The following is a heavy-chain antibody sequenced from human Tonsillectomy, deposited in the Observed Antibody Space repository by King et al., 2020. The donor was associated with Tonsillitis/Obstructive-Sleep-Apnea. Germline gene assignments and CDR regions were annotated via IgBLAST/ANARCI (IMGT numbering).Heavy chain of an antibody. CDR3: AKAYSSSWKTHLDY. J-gene: IGHJ4*02. CDR1: GFTFSNYG. V-gene: IGHV3-30*18. CDR2: TSYDGSNK. Sequence: VQLVESGGGVVQPGRSLRLSCAASGFTFSNYGMHWVRQAPGKGLEWVAVTSYDGSNKYYADSVKGRFTISRDNSKNTLYLQMNSLRAEDTAVYCCAKAYSSSWKTHLDYWGQGTLVTVSS. D-gene: IGHD6-13*01.